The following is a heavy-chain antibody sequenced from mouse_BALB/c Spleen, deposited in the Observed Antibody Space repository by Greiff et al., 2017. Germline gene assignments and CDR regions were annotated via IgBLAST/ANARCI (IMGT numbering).Heavy chain of an antibody. CDR1: GYSFTGYY. CDR2: INPYNGAT. Sequence: VQLQQSGPELVKPGASVKISCKASGYSFTGYYMHWVKQSHVKSLEWIGRINPYNGATSYNQNFKDKASLTVDKSSSTAYMELHSLTSEDSAVYYCARAGSSYDWFAYWGQGTLVTVSA. V-gene: IGHV1-31*01. D-gene: IGHD1-1*01. J-gene: IGHJ3*01. CDR3: ARAGSSYDWFAY.